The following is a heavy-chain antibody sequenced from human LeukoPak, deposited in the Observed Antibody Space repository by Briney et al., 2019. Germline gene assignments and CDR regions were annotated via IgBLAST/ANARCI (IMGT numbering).Heavy chain of an antibody. J-gene: IGHJ4*02. CDR1: GYSISSGYY. V-gene: IGHV4-38-2*02. D-gene: IGHD1-1*01. Sequence: SETLSLTCTVSGYSISSGYYWGWIRQPPGKGLEWIGSIYHSGSTYYNPSLKSRVTISVDTSKNQFSLKLSSVTAADTAVYYCAGYNWNFYRTYYFDYWGQGTLVTVSS. CDR2: IYHSGST. CDR3: AGYNWNFYRTYYFDY.